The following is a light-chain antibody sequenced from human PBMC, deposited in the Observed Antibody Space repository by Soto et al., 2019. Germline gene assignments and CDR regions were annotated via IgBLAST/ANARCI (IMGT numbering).Light chain of an antibody. CDR3: QKYGSSPPT. CDR2: GAS. V-gene: IGKV3-20*01. CDR1: QSINSN. Sequence: EIVLPQSPGTLSLSPGDSDTLSRRASQSINSNLAWYQQQPGQAHRLLIYGASSRATGTPDRFSGSGSGTDFTLTINRLEPEEFALYYCQKYGSSPPTVGQGNKVDIK. J-gene: IGKJ1*01.